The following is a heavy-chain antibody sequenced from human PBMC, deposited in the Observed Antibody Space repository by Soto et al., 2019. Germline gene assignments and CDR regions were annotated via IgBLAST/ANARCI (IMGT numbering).Heavy chain of an antibody. CDR2: ISDSCGST. Sequence: HPGGSLRLSCAASGFTFSSCAMSWVRQAPGMGLQWVSAISDSCGSTYYADSVRGRFTISRDNSKNTLYLQLNSLGAEDTAVYYCAKDRPAAGSQWLVPIWGRGTLVTVSS. D-gene: IGHD6-19*01. V-gene: IGHV3-23*01. CDR1: GFTFSSCA. CDR3: AKDRPAAGSQWLVPI. J-gene: IGHJ4*02.